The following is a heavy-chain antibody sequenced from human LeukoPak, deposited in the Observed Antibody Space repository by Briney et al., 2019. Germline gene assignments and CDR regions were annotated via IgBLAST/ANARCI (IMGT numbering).Heavy chain of an antibody. D-gene: IGHD2-2*01. Sequence: GGSLRLSCAASGFTFSSYSMNWVRQAPGKGLEWVSYISSSSSTIYFADSVKGRLTISRDNAKNSLYLQMNSLRDEDTAVYYCARERRGYCSSTSCLNWFDPWGQGTLVTVSS. CDR2: ISSSSSTI. J-gene: IGHJ5*02. CDR3: ARERRGYCSSTSCLNWFDP. V-gene: IGHV3-48*02. CDR1: GFTFSSYS.